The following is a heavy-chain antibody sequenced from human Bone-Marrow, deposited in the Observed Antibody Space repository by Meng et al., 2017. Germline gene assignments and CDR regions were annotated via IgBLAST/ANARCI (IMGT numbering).Heavy chain of an antibody. J-gene: IGHJ4*02. D-gene: IGHD3-9*01. Sequence: VQLLESWGGLVKPGRSLRLSCAASGFNLSSYTMNWVRQAPGKGLEWVSSISSSSGSIYYADSVKGRFTISRDNAKNSLYLQMNSLRAEDTAVYFCARGRYDYGEYWGQGTLVTVSS. V-gene: IGHV3-21*01. CDR2: ISSSSGSI. CDR3: ARGRYDYGEY. CDR1: GFNLSSYT.